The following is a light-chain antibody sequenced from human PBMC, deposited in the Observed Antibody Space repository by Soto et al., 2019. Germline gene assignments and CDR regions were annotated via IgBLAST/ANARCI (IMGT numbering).Light chain of an antibody. CDR2: EVY. J-gene: IGLJ1*01. V-gene: IGLV2-8*01. CDR3: NSYAGSNIV. CDR1: SSDVGGYNY. Sequence: QSALTQPPSASGSPGQSVTISCTGTSSDVGGYNYVSWYQQHPGQAPKLMIYEVYKLPSGVPDRFSGSKSGNTASLTVSGLQAEDEADYYCNSYAGSNIVFGTGTKLTVL.